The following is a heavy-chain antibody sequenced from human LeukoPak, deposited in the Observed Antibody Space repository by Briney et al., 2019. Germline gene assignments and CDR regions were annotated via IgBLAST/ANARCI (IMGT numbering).Heavy chain of an antibody. CDR1: GFTFSSYW. V-gene: IGHV3-7*01. CDR2: IKQDGSEK. Sequence: GGSLRLSCAASGFTFSSYWMSWVRQAPGKGLEWVANIKQDGSEKYYVDSVKGRFTISRDNAKNTLYLQMNSLRAEDTAVYYCARDRGATMGDWYFDLWGRGTLVTVSS. CDR3: ARDRGATMGDWYFDL. D-gene: IGHD5-12*01. J-gene: IGHJ2*01.